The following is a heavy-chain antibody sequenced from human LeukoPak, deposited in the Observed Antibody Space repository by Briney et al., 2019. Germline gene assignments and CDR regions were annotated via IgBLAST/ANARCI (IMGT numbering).Heavy chain of an antibody. CDR3: ARFGRSSRYYFDY. Sequence: PGGSLRLSCAASGFTVSSNYMSWVRQAPGKGLEWVSVIYSSGMTYYADSVKGRFTISRDNSKNTLYLHMNSLRAEDTAVYYCARFGRSSRYYFDYWGQGTLVTVSS. CDR1: GFTVSSNY. V-gene: IGHV3-53*01. CDR2: IYSSGMT. D-gene: IGHD6-6*01. J-gene: IGHJ4*02.